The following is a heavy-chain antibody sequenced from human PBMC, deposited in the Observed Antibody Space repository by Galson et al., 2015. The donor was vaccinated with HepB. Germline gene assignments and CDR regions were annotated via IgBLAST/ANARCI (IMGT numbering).Heavy chain of an antibody. J-gene: IGHJ6*02. CDR2: ISAYNGNT. CDR3: ARDPISDVVVVAATNYGMDV. D-gene: IGHD2-15*01. V-gene: IGHV1-18*01. CDR1: GYTFTSYG. Sequence: SVKVSCKASGYTFTSYGISWVRQAPGPGLEWMGWISAYNGNTNYAQKLQGRVTMTTDTSTSTAYMELRSLRSDDTAVYYCARDPISDVVVVAATNYGMDVWGQGTTVTVSS.